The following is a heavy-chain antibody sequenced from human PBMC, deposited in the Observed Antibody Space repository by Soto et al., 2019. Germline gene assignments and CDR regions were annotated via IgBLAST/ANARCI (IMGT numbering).Heavy chain of an antibody. CDR2: IRSKAYGGTT. CDR3: TRIKAVGATRFYYYYGMDV. J-gene: IGHJ6*02. CDR1: GFTFGDYA. D-gene: IGHD1-26*01. V-gene: IGHV3-49*04. Sequence: GGSLRLSCTASGFTFGDYAMSWVRQAPGKGLEWVGFIRSKAYGGTTEYAASVKGRFTISRDDSKSIAYLQMNSLKTEDTAVYYCTRIKAVGATRFYYYYGMDVWGQGTTVTVSS.